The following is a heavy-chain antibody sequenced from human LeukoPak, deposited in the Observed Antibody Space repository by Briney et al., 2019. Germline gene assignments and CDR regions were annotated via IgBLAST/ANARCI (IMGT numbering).Heavy chain of an antibody. CDR2: IYYSGST. CDR1: GGSISSGDYY. J-gene: IGHJ4*01. CDR3: PRGSVFGGGAYFDY. Sequence: PSETLSLTCTVSGGSISSGDYYWSWIRQPPGKGLEWIGYIYYSGSTYYNPSLKSRVTISVDTSKNQFSLKLSSVTAANTAVYYWPRGSVFGGGAYFDYWGKEPWVTVP. D-gene: IGHD3-16*01. V-gene: IGHV4-30-4*01.